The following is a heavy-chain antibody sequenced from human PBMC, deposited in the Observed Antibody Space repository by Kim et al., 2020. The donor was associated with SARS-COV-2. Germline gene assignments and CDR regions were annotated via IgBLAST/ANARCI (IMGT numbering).Heavy chain of an antibody. J-gene: IGHJ6*02. V-gene: IGHV1-69*13. Sequence: SVKVSCKASGGTFSSYAISWVRQAPGQGLEWMGGIIPIFGTANYAQKFQGRVTITADESTSTAYMELSSLRSEDTAVYYCAREGPLNDFWSGYYDYYYYYGMDVWGQGTTVTVSS. D-gene: IGHD3-3*01. CDR2: IIPIFGTA. CDR1: GGTFSSYA. CDR3: AREGPLNDFWSGYYDYYYYYGMDV.